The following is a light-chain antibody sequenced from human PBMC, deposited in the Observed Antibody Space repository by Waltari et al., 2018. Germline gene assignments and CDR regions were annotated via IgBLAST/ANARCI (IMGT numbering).Light chain of an antibody. Sequence: QSALTQPPSASGSPGQSVTISCTGTSSDVGDYNYVAWYQQHPGKAPKLMLFEVSKRPSGVPDRFSGSKSGNPASLTVSGLQAEDEADYYCSSYAGSNDVVFGGGTRLTVL. CDR2: EVS. V-gene: IGLV2-8*01. J-gene: IGLJ2*01. CDR1: SSDVGDYNY. CDR3: SSYAGSNDVV.